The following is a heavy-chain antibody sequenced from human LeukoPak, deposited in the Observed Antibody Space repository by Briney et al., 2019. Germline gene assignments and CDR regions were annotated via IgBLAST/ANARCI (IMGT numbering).Heavy chain of an antibody. CDR1: GFTFSSHA. D-gene: IGHD3-22*01. J-gene: IGHJ4*02. Sequence: GGSLRLSCAASGFTFSSHAMIWVRQAPGKGLEWVSTISGHGDTTYDADSVKGRCTISRDNSKNTMFLQMSSLRAEDTAIYYCAKAIDSRGYWYERGADYWGQGTLVTVSS. CDR3: AKAIDSRGYWYERGADY. CDR2: ISGHGDTT. V-gene: IGHV3-23*01.